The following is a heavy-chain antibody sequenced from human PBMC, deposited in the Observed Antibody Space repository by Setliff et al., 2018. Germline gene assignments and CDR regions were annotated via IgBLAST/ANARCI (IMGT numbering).Heavy chain of an antibody. CDR1: GYTFISYG. CDR3: ARDGISWLMWFDP. V-gene: IGHV1-2*02. D-gene: IGHD3-16*01. Sequence: ASVKVSCKTSGYTFISYGLSWMRQAPGQGPEWMGWINPKSGGTRYAQKFQGRVTMTRDTSISTAYMELSSLRSDDTAVYYCARDGISWLMWFDPWGQGTLVTVSS. CDR2: INPKSGGT. J-gene: IGHJ5*02.